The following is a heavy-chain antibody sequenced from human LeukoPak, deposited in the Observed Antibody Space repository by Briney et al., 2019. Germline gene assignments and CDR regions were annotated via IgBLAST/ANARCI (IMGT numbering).Heavy chain of an antibody. D-gene: IGHD4-23*01. CDR3: ARVGGNPDY. V-gene: IGHV4-61*02. CDR2: IYTTGFT. Sequence: SETLSLTCTVSGGSFSSPNYYWSWIRQPAGKGLEWIGRIYTTGFTNYHPSLKSRVTVSIDTSKNQFYLKLTSVTAADTAVYYCARVGGNPDYWGQGTLVTVSS. CDR1: GGSFSSPNYY. J-gene: IGHJ4*02.